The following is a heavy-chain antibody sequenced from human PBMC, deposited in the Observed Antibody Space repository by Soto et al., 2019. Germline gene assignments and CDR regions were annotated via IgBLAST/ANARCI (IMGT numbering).Heavy chain of an antibody. Sequence: GGSLRLSCGASGFTFSSYSMNWVRQAPGKGLEWVSSISSSSSYIYYADSVKGRFTISRDNAKNSLYLQMNSLRAEDTAVYYCERAPFSITGTTTFDPWGQGTLVTVSS. CDR1: GFTFSSYS. CDR2: ISSSSSYI. V-gene: IGHV3-21*01. J-gene: IGHJ5*02. CDR3: ERAPFSITGTTTFDP. D-gene: IGHD1-7*01.